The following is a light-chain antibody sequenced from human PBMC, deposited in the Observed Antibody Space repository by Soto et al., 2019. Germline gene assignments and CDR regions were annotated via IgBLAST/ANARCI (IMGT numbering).Light chain of an antibody. V-gene: IGLV1-47*02. CDR1: SSNIGSNY. Sequence: QSVLTQPPSASGTPGQRVTISCPGSSSNIGSNYVYWYQQLPGTAPKLLIYSNNQWPSGVPDRFSGSKSGTSASLAISGLRSEDEADYYCAAWDDSLSGYVFGTGTKLTVL. J-gene: IGLJ1*01. CDR3: AAWDDSLSGYV. CDR2: SNN.